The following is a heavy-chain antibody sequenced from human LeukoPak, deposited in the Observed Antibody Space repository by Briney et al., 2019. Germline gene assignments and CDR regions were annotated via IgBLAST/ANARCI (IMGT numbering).Heavy chain of an antibody. Sequence: PGGSLRLSCAASGFTFSDYYMSWIRQAPGKGLEWVSYISSSGSTIYYADSVKGRFTISRDNAKNSLYPQMNSLRAEDTAVYYCARDYCSSTSCYVGSHDYWGQGTLVTVSS. CDR3: ARDYCSSTSCYVGSHDY. V-gene: IGHV3-11*01. J-gene: IGHJ4*02. CDR2: ISSSGSTI. D-gene: IGHD2-2*01. CDR1: GFTFSDYY.